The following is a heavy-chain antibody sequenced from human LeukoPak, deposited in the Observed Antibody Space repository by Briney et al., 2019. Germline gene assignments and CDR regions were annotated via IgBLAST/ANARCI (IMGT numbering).Heavy chain of an antibody. CDR2: IIPIFGTA. Sequence: ASVKVSCKASGGTFSSYAISWVRQAPGQGLEWMGGIIPIFGTANYAQKFQGRVTITADESTSTAYMELSSLRSEDTAVYYCASTSITIFGVVYYYFDNWGQGTLVTVSS. D-gene: IGHD3-3*01. CDR3: ASTSITIFGVVYYYFDN. V-gene: IGHV1-69*13. J-gene: IGHJ4*02. CDR1: GGTFSSYA.